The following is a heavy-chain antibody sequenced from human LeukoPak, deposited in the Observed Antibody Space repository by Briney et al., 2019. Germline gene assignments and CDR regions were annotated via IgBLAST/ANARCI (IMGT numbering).Heavy chain of an antibody. CDR3: ARDQSYYGSGRHIDY. V-gene: IGHV3-33*01. CDR1: GFTFSSYG. D-gene: IGHD3-10*01. Sequence: QAGGSLRLSCAASGFTFSSYGMHWVRQAPGKGLKWVAVIWYDGSNKYYADSVKGRFTISRDNSKNTLYLQMNSLRAEDTAVYYCARDQSYYGSGRHIDYWGQGTLVTVSS. CDR2: IWYDGSNK. J-gene: IGHJ4*02.